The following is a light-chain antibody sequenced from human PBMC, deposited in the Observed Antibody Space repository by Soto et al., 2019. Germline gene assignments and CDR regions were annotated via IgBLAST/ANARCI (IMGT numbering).Light chain of an antibody. J-gene: IGKJ4*01. V-gene: IGKV1-39*01. CDR1: QSISSY. CDR3: QQSFSPLLS. Sequence: DIEMIQSPPSLSASVGDRITITCRASQSISSYLNWLQQKPGKAPNVLIFAASNLQSGVPSRFSGGGSGTDFTLTINSLQPEDSATYYCQQSFSPLLSFDGGTKVEV. CDR2: AAS.